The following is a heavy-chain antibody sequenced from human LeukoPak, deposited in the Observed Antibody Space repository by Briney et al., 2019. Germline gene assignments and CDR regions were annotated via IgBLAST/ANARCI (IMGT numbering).Heavy chain of an antibody. J-gene: IGHJ6*03. CDR1: GGSITIYY. V-gene: IGHV4-59*01. D-gene: IGHD3-10*01. CDR3: ARVGLGSGSSTGNYYYMDV. Sequence: SETLSLTCTVSGGSITIYYWSWIRQPPGKGLEWIGYIYYSGSNKYNPSLKNRITMSRDTSKNQLSLKLSSVTAADTAVYYCARVGLGSGSSTGNYYYMDVWGKGTTVTVSS. CDR2: IYYSGSN.